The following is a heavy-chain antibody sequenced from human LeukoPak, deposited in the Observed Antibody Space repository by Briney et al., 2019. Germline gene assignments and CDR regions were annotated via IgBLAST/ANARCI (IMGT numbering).Heavy chain of an antibody. CDR2: INHSGST. CDR1: GGSFSGYY. CDR3: ASRDGRNSIDY. Sequence: ASETLSLTCAVYGGSFSGYYWSWIRQPPGKGLEWIREINHSGSTNYNPSLKSRVTISVDTSKNQFSLKLSPVTAADTAVYYCASRDGRNSIDYWGQGTLVTVSS. J-gene: IGHJ4*02. D-gene: IGHD5-24*01. V-gene: IGHV4-34*01.